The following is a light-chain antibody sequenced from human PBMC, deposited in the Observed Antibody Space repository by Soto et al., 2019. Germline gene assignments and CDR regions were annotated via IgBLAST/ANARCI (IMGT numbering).Light chain of an antibody. CDR1: SSNIGHNY. CDR3: GTWDSSLSVGL. Sequence: QSVLTQPPSVSAAPGQKVTISCSGSSSNIGHNYVCWYQHLPGTAPKLLIFDNDKRPSGIPDRFSGSKSGTSATLDITGLQAGDEADYYCGTWDSSLSVGLFGVGTKLTVL. CDR2: DND. V-gene: IGLV1-51*01. J-gene: IGLJ2*01.